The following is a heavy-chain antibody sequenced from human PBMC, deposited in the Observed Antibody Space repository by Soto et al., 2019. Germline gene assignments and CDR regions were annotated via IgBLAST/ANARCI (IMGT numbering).Heavy chain of an antibody. V-gene: IGHV4-4*02. CDR2: IYHSGST. J-gene: IGHJ4*02. D-gene: IGHD7-27*01. Sequence: SETLSLTCAVSGGSISSSNYWTWVRQPPGKGLEWIGEIYHSGSTGYNPSLKSRVTISVDTSKNQFSLRLNSLTAADTAVYYCAHHGLNWGYFFDYWGQGTLVTVSS. CDR1: GGSISSSNY. CDR3: AHHGLNWGYFFDY.